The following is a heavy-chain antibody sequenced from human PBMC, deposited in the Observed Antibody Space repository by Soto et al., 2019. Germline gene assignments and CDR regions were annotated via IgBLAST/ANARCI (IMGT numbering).Heavy chain of an antibody. V-gene: IGHV4-31*03. D-gene: IGHD3-3*01. CDR3: ARDRDYDFWSGYSDYYYMDV. Sequence: SETVSLTCTVSGGSISSGGYYWSWIRQHPGKGLEWIGYIYYSGSTYYNPSLKSRVTISVDTSKNQFSLKLSSVTAADTAVYYCARDRDYDFWSGYSDYYYMDVWGKGTTVTVSS. CDR2: IYYSGST. CDR1: GGSISSGGYY. J-gene: IGHJ6*03.